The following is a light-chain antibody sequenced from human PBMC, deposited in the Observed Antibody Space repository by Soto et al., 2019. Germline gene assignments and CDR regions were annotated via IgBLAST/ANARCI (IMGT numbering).Light chain of an antibody. CDR3: HQYDSSPLT. V-gene: IGKV3-20*01. Sequence: EIVLTQSPGTLSLSPGDRATLSCRASQSVSSSYLAWYQQKPGQAPRLLIYGASSRATGIPDRFSGSGSGTDFTLTISRLEPEYFAVYYCHQYDSSPLTFGGGTKVEIK. CDR1: QSVSSSY. J-gene: IGKJ4*01. CDR2: GAS.